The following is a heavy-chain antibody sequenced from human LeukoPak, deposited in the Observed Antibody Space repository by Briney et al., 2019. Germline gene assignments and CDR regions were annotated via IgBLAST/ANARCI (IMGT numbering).Heavy chain of an antibody. CDR2: ISSSGSTI. D-gene: IGHD2-15*01. Sequence: GGSLRLSCAASGFTFSSYEMNWVRQAPGKGPEWVSYISSSGSTIYYADSVKGRFTISRDNAKNSLYLQMNSLRAEDTAVYYCATSSGGSCYLAFDIWGQGTMVTVSS. CDR1: GFTFSSYE. CDR3: ATSSGGSCYLAFDI. J-gene: IGHJ3*02. V-gene: IGHV3-48*03.